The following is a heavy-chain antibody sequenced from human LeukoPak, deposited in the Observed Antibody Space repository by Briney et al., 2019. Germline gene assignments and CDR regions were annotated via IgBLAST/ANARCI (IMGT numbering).Heavy chain of an antibody. D-gene: IGHD3-22*01. J-gene: IGHJ3*02. CDR3: ARAPEIDSSGRSHSDGFDI. V-gene: IGHV4-4*07. Sequence: SETLSLTCTVSGGSISSNSWSWIRQPAGKGLEWIGHIYTSGSPNYNPSLRSRVTMSVDTSKNQISLKLSSVTAADTAVYYCARAPEIDSSGRSHSDGFDIWGQGTMVTVSS. CDR1: GGSISSNS. CDR2: IYTSGSP.